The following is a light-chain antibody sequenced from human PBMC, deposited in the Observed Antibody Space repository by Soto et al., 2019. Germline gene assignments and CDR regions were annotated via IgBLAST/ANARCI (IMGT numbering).Light chain of an antibody. Sequence: QSALTQPASVSGSPGQSITISCTGTSSDVGAYNFVSWHQQHPGKAPKLMIYNVYDRPPGISYRFSGSKSGNTASLTISGLQGEDEADYYCSAYTVSRTYVFGTGTKLTVL. CDR1: SSDVGAYNF. CDR2: NVY. V-gene: IGLV2-14*03. CDR3: SAYTVSRTYV. J-gene: IGLJ1*01.